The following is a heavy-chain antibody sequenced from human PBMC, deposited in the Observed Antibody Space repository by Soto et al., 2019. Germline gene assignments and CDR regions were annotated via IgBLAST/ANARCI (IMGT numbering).Heavy chain of an antibody. CDR3: AKYVPQYCNSVTCYTGLHY. J-gene: IGHJ4*02. D-gene: IGHD2-2*02. Sequence: GGSLRLSCAASGFTFGSYAMHWVRQAPGKGLEWVAVISYDGSNKYYADSVKGRFTISRDNSKSTLYLQMHSLRADDTAVYYCAKYVPQYCNSVTCYTGLHYWGQGTLVTVSS. CDR1: GFTFGSYA. V-gene: IGHV3-30-3*02. CDR2: ISYDGSNK.